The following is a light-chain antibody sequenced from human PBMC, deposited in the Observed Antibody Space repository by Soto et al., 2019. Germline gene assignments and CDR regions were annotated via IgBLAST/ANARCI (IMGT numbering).Light chain of an antibody. CDR2: GAS. V-gene: IGKV3-20*01. CDR3: QVSTSLLNS. Sequence: SPVAVSLYTRERATLSCRASQSVSSSYLAWYQQKPGQPPRLLIYGASSRATGIPDRFSGFGSGTDFTLTISILEPEDVVLDCCQVSTSLLNSFCQGARLEIK. J-gene: IGKJ5*01. CDR1: QSVSSSY.